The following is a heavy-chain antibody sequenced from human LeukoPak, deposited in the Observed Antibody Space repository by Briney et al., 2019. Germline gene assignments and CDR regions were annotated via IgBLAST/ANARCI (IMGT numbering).Heavy chain of an antibody. J-gene: IGHJ3*02. Sequence: ASVKVSCKLSGYTGFELSMHWVRQAPGKGLEWIGGFVPEEADTIYAQKFQGRVTMTEDTSTDTAYMELGGLTSEDTAMYYCATHTIFGVVTYAFHIWGRGTLVTVSS. V-gene: IGHV1-24*01. CDR2: FVPEEADT. CDR3: ATHTIFGVVTYAFHI. D-gene: IGHD3-3*01. CDR1: GYTGFELS.